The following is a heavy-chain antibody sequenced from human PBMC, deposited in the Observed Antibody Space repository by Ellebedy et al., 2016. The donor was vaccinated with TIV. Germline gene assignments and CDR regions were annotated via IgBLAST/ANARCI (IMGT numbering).Heavy chain of an antibody. CDR1: GFTFTNYW. D-gene: IGHD1-26*01. J-gene: IGHJ4*02. Sequence: GGSLRLSCAASGFTFTNYWMHWVRQAPGKGLVWVSRINSDGSSTSYADSVKGRFTISRDNAKNTLYLQMNSLRAEDTAVYYCASLGVATTVDYWGPGTLVTVSS. V-gene: IGHV3-74*01. CDR2: INSDGSST. CDR3: ASLGVATTVDY.